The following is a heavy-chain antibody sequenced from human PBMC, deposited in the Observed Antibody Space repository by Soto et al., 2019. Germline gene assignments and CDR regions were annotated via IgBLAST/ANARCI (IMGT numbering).Heavy chain of an antibody. Sequence: SETLSLTCTFSGGSISSGGYYWSWIRQHPGKGLEWIGYIYYSGSTYYNPSLKSRVTISVDTSKNQFSLKLSSVTAADTAVYYCARLPNYDLWSGYPYYGMDVWGQGTTVTVSS. CDR3: ARLPNYDLWSGYPYYGMDV. CDR2: IYYSGST. V-gene: IGHV4-31*03. J-gene: IGHJ6*02. CDR1: GGSISSGGYY. D-gene: IGHD3-3*01.